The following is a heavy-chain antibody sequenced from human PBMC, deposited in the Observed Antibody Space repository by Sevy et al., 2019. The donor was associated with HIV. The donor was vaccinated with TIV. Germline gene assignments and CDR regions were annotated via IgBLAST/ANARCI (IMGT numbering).Heavy chain of an antibody. V-gene: IGHV4-30-4*01. J-gene: IGHJ3*02. CDR1: GGSISNDDYY. CDR2: IYYSGST. D-gene: IGHD3-16*01. Sequence: SETLSLTCTVSGGSISNDDYYWSWIRQPPGKGLEWIGYIYYSGSTYYNTSLKSRVSISVDTSKNQFSLKLSSVTAADTAVYYCARDARGLSTSAFDIWGHGTMVTVSS. CDR3: ARDARGLSTSAFDI.